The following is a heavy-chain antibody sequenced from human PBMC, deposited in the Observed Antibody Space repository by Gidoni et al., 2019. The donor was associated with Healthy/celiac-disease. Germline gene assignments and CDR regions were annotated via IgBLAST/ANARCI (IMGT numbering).Heavy chain of an antibody. J-gene: IGHJ6*02. CDR2: ISSSGSTI. Sequence: EVQLVESGGGLVQPGGSLRLSCAASGFTFSSYEMNWVRQAPGKGLEWVSYISSSGSTIYYADSVKGRFTISRDNAKNSLYLQMNSLRAEDTAVYYCARATYYDFWSGYIPQYYYYGMDVWGQGTTVTVSS. D-gene: IGHD3-3*01. CDR1: GFTFSSYE. V-gene: IGHV3-48*03. CDR3: ARATYYDFWSGYIPQYYYYGMDV.